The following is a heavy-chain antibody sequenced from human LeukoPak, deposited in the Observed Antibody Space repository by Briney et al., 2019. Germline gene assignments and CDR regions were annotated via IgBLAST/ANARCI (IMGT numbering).Heavy chain of an antibody. CDR2: TYYRSKWYN. V-gene: IGHV6-1*01. Sequence: SQTLSLTCAVSGVSFSSNSVAWNWIRQSPSRGLEWLGRTYYRSKWYNDYAVSVKSRITINPDTSKNQFSLQLNSVTPEDTAVYFCSTSSSSWYFRFDSLGQGTLVTVSS. CDR3: STSSSSWYFRFDS. D-gene: IGHD6-13*01. CDR1: GVSFSSNSVA. J-gene: IGHJ5*01.